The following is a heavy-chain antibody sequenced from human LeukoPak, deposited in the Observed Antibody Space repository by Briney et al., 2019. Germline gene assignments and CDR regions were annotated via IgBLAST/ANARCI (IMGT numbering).Heavy chain of an antibody. J-gene: IGHJ4*02. CDR2: INHSGST. CDR3: ARVDTAMGREDRGYFDY. CDR1: GGAFSGYY. D-gene: IGHD5-18*01. Sequence: SETLSLTCAVYGGAFSGYYWSWIRQPPGKGLGWIGEINHSGSTNYNPSLKSRVPISVDTSKNQFPLKLSSVTAADTAVYYCARVDTAMGREDRGYFDYWGQGTLVTVSS. V-gene: IGHV4-34*01.